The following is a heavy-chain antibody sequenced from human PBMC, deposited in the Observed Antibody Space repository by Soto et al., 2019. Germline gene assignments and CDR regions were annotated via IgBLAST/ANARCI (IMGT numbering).Heavy chain of an antibody. Sequence: QVQLVQSGAEVKKPGSSVKVSCKASGGTFSSYALSWVRQAPGQGLEWMGGIIPIFGTANYAQKFQGRVTITADKSTSTAYMELSSLRSEDTAVYYCARDQAVIAARSYYFDYWGQGTLVTISS. J-gene: IGHJ4*02. V-gene: IGHV1-69*06. CDR1: GGTFSSYA. CDR3: ARDQAVIAARSYYFDY. CDR2: IIPIFGTA. D-gene: IGHD6-6*01.